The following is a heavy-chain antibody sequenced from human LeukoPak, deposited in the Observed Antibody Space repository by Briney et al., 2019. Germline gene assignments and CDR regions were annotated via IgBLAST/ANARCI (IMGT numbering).Heavy chain of an antibody. Sequence: PGGSLRLSCAASGFTFSSYGMHWVRQAPGKGLEWVAVIWYDGSNKYYADSVKGRFTISRDNSKNTLYLQMNSLKTEDTAVYYCARTVAVAGPADYYYYYMDVWGKGTTVTVSS. CDR2: IWYDGSNK. J-gene: IGHJ6*03. D-gene: IGHD6-19*01. CDR1: GFTFSSYG. CDR3: ARTVAVAGPADYYYYYMDV. V-gene: IGHV3-33*01.